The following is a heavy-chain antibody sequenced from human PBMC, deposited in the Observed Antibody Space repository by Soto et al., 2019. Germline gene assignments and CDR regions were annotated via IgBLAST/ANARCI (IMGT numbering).Heavy chain of an antibody. CDR3: ARDAAEYYVDY. V-gene: IGHV4-31*03. CDR1: GGSISSGGQY. J-gene: IGHJ4*02. CDR2: SYDSGST. D-gene: IGHD6-25*01. Sequence: QVQLKESGPGLVKPSQTLSLTCTVSGGSISSGGQYWSWIRQHPGKGLEWIGYSYDSGSTYYNPSLRSRVTISVDTPKKQFSLKLRSVTAADTAVYYRARDAAEYYVDYWGQGTLVTVSS.